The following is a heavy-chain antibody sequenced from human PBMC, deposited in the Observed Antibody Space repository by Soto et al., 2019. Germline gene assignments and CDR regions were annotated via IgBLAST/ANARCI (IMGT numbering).Heavy chain of an antibody. CDR2: ISGSGGST. V-gene: IGHV3-23*01. CDR3: ARSPYSSGWYYWYFDL. Sequence: GGSLRLSCAASGFTFSSYAMSWVRQAPGKGLEWVSAISGSGGSTYYADSVKGRFTISRDNSKNTLYLQMNSLRAEDTAVYYCARSPYSSGWYYWYFDLWGRGTLVTVSS. J-gene: IGHJ2*01. CDR1: GFTFSSYA. D-gene: IGHD6-19*01.